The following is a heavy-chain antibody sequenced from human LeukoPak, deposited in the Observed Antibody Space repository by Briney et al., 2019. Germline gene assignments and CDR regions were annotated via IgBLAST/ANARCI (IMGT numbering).Heavy chain of an antibody. CDR2: IYPGDSDA. Sequence: GESLKISCKGSGYRFTKYWIAWVRQMPGKGLEWMGIIYPGDSDARYSPSFQGQVTISADKSISTAYLQWGSLKASDTAMYYCASSKTQQLLPYYFDYWGQGTLVTVSS. CDR3: ASSKTQQLLPYYFDY. D-gene: IGHD6-13*01. V-gene: IGHV5-51*01. CDR1: GYRFTKYW. J-gene: IGHJ4*02.